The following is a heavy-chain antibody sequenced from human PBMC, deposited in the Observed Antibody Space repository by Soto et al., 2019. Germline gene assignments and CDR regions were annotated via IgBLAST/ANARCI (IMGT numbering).Heavy chain of an antibody. CDR1: GYSFRSHG. D-gene: IGHD6-6*01. Sequence: QVRLVQSGAEVKKTGASVKVSCKASGYSFRSHGISWMRQAPGQGLEWMGWISAYNGNTNYAQKLQGRVTMTTDTSTNTAYMELRSLRSDDTAMYYCARFEYRSTDPLGYAFDIWGQGTMVTVSS. CDR3: ARFEYRSTDPLGYAFDI. CDR2: ISAYNGNT. J-gene: IGHJ3*02. V-gene: IGHV1-18*01.